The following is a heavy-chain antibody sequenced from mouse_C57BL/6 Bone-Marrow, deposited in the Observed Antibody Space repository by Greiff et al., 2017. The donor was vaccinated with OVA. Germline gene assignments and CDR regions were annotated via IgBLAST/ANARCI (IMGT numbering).Heavy chain of an antibody. Sequence: EVKLVESGGDLVKPGGSLKLSCAASGFTFSSYGMSWVRQTPDKRLEWVATISSGGSYTYYPDSVKGRFTISRDNAKNTLYLQMSSLKSEDTAMYYCASPGYFDVWGTGTTVTVSS. CDR1: GFTFSSYG. V-gene: IGHV5-6*02. CDR2: ISSGGSYT. CDR3: ASPGYFDV. J-gene: IGHJ1*03.